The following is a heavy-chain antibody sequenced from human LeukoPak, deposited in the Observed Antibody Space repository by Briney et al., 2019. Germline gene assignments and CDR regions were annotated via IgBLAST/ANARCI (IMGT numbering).Heavy chain of an antibody. J-gene: IGHJ4*02. CDR2: IIPIFGTA. Sequence: SVKVSCKASGGTFSSYAISWVRQAPGQGLEWMGGIIPIFGTANYAQKFQGRATITADESTSTAYMELSSLRSEDTAVYYCARVRSNDYVWGTLSYYFDYWGQGTLVTVSS. CDR1: GGTFSSYA. V-gene: IGHV1-69*13. D-gene: IGHD3-16*01. CDR3: ARVRSNDYVWGTLSYYFDY.